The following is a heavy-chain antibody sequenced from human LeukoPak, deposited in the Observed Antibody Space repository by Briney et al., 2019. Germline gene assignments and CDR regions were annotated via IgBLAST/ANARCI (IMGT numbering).Heavy chain of an antibody. V-gene: IGHV3-23*01. J-gene: IGHJ4*02. Sequence: PGGSLRLSCAASGITFSSYAMSWVREAPGKGLEWVSAISGSGGSTYYADSVKGRFTISRDNSKNTLYLQMNSLRAEDTAVYYCAKELQDIVVVPAASGYWGQGTLVTVSS. CDR3: AKELQDIVVVPAASGY. D-gene: IGHD2-2*01. CDR1: GITFSSYA. CDR2: ISGSGGST.